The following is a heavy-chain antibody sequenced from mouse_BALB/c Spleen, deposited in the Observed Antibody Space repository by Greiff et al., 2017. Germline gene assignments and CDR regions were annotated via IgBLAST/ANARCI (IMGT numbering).Heavy chain of an antibody. D-gene: IGHD4-1*01. CDR1: GYSFTSYW. Sequence: QVQLQQSGAELVRPGASVKLSCKASGYSFTSYWMNWVKQRPGQGLEWIGMIDPSDSETRLNQKFKDKATLTVDKSSSTAYMQLSSPTSEDSAVYYCARRWDGYFDYWGQGTTLTVSS. CDR3: ARRWDGYFDY. J-gene: IGHJ2*01. V-gene: IGHV1-61*01. CDR2: IDPSDSET.